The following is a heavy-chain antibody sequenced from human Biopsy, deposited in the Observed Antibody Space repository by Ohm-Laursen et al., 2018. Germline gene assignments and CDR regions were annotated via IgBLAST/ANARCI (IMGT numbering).Heavy chain of an antibody. CDR2: IFNSANT. D-gene: IGHD3-22*01. J-gene: IGHJ5*02. CDR1: GGSISSGGSY. CDR3: ARGDYFDSNGYFWFDP. V-gene: IGHV4-31*01. Sequence: SQTLSLTCTVSGGSISSGGSYWSRIRQRPGKGLEWIGYIFNSANTYYNPSLKNLITISGDTSKNQFSLKLNSVTAADTAVYYCARGDYFDSNGYFWFDPWGQGTLVTVSS.